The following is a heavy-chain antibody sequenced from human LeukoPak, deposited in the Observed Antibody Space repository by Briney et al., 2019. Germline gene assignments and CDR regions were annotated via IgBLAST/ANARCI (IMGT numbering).Heavy chain of an antibody. Sequence: SETLSLTCAVSGGPFTSCYWNWLRQPPGKGLEWLGEINHTARTNYNPSLKSRVTISIDTSRNQFSLNLNSVTAADTAVYYCATIAPGGIWFDSWGQGTLVTVSS. D-gene: IGHD2-15*01. J-gene: IGHJ5*01. CDR3: ATIAPGGIWFDS. CDR2: INHTART. V-gene: IGHV4-34*01. CDR1: GGPFTSCY.